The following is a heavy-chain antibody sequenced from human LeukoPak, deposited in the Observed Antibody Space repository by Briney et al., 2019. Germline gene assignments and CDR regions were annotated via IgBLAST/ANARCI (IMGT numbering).Heavy chain of an antibody. CDR3: ARLEVAGTYI. J-gene: IGHJ4*02. D-gene: IGHD6-19*01. Sequence: SETLSLTCTVSGGSLSSSSYYWGWIRQPPGKGLEWIGSIYYSGSTYYNPSLKSRVTISVDTSKNQFSLKLSSVTAADTAVYYCARLEVAGTYIWGQGTLVTVSS. CDR2: IYYSGST. V-gene: IGHV4-39*01. CDR1: GGSLSSSSYY.